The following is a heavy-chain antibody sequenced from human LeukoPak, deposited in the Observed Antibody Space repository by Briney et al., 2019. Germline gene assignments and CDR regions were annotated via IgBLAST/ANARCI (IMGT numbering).Heavy chain of an antibody. Sequence: GGSLRLSCSASGFTLINYWMHWVRQAPGKGLVWVARLHSNGAFTTYADSVKGRFTISRDTAKNTLYLQMNSLRVEDTAVYYCARFVVVTAGDYWGQGTLVTVSS. J-gene: IGHJ4*01. CDR3: ARFVVVTAGDY. D-gene: IGHD2-21*02. CDR2: LHSNGAFT. V-gene: IGHV3-74*01. CDR1: GFTLINYW.